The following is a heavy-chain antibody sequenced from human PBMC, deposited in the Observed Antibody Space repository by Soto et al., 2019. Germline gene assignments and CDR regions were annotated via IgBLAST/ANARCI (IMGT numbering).Heavy chain of an antibody. CDR2: INPESGGT. CDR1: GYAFTDYY. Sequence: QLHLVQSGAEVKKPEASVKVSCKASGYAFTDYYLHWVRQAPGQGLEWVGWINPESGGTKSAQKFQGWVTMTKDTSVCTAFMELSSLKSDDSAVFFCARESSPYYLYYNMDVWGQGTTVTVSS. J-gene: IGHJ6*02. CDR3: ARESSPYYLYYNMDV. V-gene: IGHV1-2*04. D-gene: IGHD3-22*01.